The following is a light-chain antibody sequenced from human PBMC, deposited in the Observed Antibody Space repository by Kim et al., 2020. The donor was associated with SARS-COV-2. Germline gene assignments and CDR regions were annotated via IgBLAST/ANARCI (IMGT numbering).Light chain of an antibody. CDR1: SGRIASTF. V-gene: IGLV6-57*03. CDR3: QSGRL. J-gene: IGLJ2*01. Sequence: ESPGEKVTISCTRSSGRIASTFVQWYQQRPGSAPTSVIYEDNQRPSWVPDRFSGSIDDSSNSASLTISGLKTEDEADYYCQSGRLFGGGTQLTVL. CDR2: EDN.